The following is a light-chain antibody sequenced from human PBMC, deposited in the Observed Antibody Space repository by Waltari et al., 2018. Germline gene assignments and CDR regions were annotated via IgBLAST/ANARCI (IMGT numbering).Light chain of an antibody. CDR1: QSVLYSSNNKNY. CDR3: QQYYSTPRYT. V-gene: IGKV4-1*01. CDR2: WAS. Sequence: DIVMTQSPDSLAVSLGERATINCKSNQSVLYSSNNKNYLAWYQQKPGQPPKLLIYWASTRESGVPDRFSGSGSGTDFTLTISSLQAEDVAVYYCQQYYSTPRYTFGQGTKLEIK. J-gene: IGKJ2*01.